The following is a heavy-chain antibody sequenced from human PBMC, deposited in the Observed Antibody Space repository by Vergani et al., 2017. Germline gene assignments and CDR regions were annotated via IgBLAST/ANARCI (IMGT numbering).Heavy chain of an antibody. CDR3: ATSYYYGSGSYYRGNYYYGMDV. V-gene: IGHV1-2*02. D-gene: IGHD3-10*01. Sequence: QVQLVQSGAEVKKPGASVKVSCKASGYTFTGYYMHWVRQAPGQGLEWMGWINPNSGGTNYAQKFQGRVTMTRDTSISTAYMELSRLRSDDTAVYYCATSYYYGSGSYYRGNYYYGMDVWGQGTTVTVSS. CDR2: INPNSGGT. CDR1: GYTFTGYY. J-gene: IGHJ6*02.